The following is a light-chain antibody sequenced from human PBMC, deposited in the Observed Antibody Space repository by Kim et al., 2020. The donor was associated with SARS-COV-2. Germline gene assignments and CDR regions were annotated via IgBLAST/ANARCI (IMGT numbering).Light chain of an antibody. Sequence: SSELTQDPAVSVALGQTVRITCQGDRLRRYYATWYQQKPGQAPILVIYGKNNRPSGIPDRFSGSSSGNTASLAITGTQAGDEADYYCNSRDSNDNVVFGGGTQLTVL. V-gene: IGLV3-19*01. CDR3: NSRDSNDNVV. CDR1: RLRRYY. CDR2: GKN. J-gene: IGLJ2*01.